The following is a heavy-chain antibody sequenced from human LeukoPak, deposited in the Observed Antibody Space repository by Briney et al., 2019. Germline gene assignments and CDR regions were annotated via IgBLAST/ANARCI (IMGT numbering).Heavy chain of an antibody. D-gene: IGHD5-12*01. V-gene: IGHV4-34*01. Sequence: SETLSLTCAVYGGSFSGYYWSWIRQPPGKGLEWIGEINHSGSTNYNPSLKSRVTISVDTSKNQSSLKLSSVTAADTAVYYWARGVRRGPYSGYDYPPRYWGQGTLVTVSS. J-gene: IGHJ4*02. CDR1: GGSFSGYY. CDR2: INHSGST. CDR3: ARGVRRGPYSGYDYPPRY.